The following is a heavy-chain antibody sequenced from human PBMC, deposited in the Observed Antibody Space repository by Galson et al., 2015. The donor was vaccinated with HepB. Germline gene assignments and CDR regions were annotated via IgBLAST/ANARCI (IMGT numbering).Heavy chain of an antibody. V-gene: IGHV4-39*01. CDR3: ARHEYGHGFNS. D-gene: IGHD6-6*01. Sequence: SETLSLTCSVSGGSMSRDGDWWTWIRQPPGKGLEWIGSGHYSGSTSYNASLKSRVTIFVDTSKNQFSLRLTSVTPADTAVYYCARHEYGHGFNSWGQGALVTVSS. CDR1: GGSMSRDGDW. J-gene: IGHJ5*01. CDR2: GHYSGST.